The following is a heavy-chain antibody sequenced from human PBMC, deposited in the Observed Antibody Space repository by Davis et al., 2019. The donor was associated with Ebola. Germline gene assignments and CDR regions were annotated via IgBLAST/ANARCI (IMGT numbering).Heavy chain of an antibody. CDR1: GFTFSHYW. Sequence: GESLKISCAASGFTFSHYWMSWVRQAPGKGPEWVAIIKQDGSEKYYVDSVEGRFTISRDNAKNSLYLQMNSLRAEDTAVYYCARGPSTGNSFSYWGQGTLVTVSS. J-gene: IGHJ4*02. CDR2: IKQDGSEK. CDR3: ARGPSTGNSFSY. V-gene: IGHV3-7*01. D-gene: IGHD6-13*01.